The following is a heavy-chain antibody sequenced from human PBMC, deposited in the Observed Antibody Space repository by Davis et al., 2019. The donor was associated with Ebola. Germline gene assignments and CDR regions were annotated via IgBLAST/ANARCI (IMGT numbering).Heavy chain of an antibody. V-gene: IGHV3-48*02. CDR3: ARGRGSYYGGDLDY. Sequence: PGGSLRLSCAASGFTFDDYAMHWVRQAPGKGLEWVSYISSSSSTIYYADSVKGRFTISRDNAKNSLYLQMNSLRDEDTAVYYCARGRGSYYGGDLDYWGQGTLVTVSS. D-gene: IGHD1-26*01. CDR2: ISSSSSTI. CDR1: GFTFDDYA. J-gene: IGHJ4*02.